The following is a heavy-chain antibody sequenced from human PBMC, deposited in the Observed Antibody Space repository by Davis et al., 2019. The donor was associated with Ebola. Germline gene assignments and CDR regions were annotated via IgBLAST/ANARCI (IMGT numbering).Heavy chain of an antibody. CDR1: GYTFTGYY. CDR3: ARGDNTVMVYYYYYDMDV. Sequence: ASVKVSCKASGYTFTGYYMHWVRQAPGQGLEWMGWINPNSGGTNYAQKFQGRVTMTRDTSISTAYMELSRLRSDDTAVYYCARGDNTVMVYYYYYDMDVWGQGTTVTVSS. D-gene: IGHD5-18*01. V-gene: IGHV1-2*02. CDR2: INPNSGGT. J-gene: IGHJ6*02.